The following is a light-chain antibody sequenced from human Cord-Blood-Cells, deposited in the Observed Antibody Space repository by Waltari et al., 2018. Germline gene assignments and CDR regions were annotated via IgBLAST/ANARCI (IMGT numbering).Light chain of an antibody. CDR2: AES. Sequence: IQVTQSPSSLSSSVGDRVTLTCRASQSISSYLNWYQQKPGKAPKLLIYAESSLQSGVPSRFSGSGSGTDFTLTISSLQPEDFATYYCQQSYSTPYTFGQGTKLEIK. CDR1: QSISSY. CDR3: QQSYSTPYT. V-gene: IGKV1-39*01. J-gene: IGKJ2*01.